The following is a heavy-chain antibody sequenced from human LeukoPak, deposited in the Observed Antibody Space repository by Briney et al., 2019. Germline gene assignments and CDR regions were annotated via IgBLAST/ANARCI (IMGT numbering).Heavy chain of an antibody. CDR1: GYTFTSYA. CDR3: ARGSGSPDYYFDY. D-gene: IGHD2-15*01. CDR2: INTNTGNP. Sequence: GAPVKVSCEASGYTFTSYAMNWVRQAPGQGLEWMGWINTNTGNPTYAQGFTGRFVFSLDTSVSTAYLQICSLKAEDTAVYYCARGSGSPDYYFDYWGQGTLVTVSS. V-gene: IGHV7-4-1*01. J-gene: IGHJ4*02.